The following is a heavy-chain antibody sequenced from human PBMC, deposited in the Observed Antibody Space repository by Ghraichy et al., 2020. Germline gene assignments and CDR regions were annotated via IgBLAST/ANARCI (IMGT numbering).Heavy chain of an antibody. CDR1: GGSISSYY. Sequence: SETLSLTCTVSGGSISSYYWSWIRQPPGKGLEWIGYIYYSGSTNYNPSLKSRVTISVDTSKNQFSLKLSSVTAADTAVYYCARSEGGQGVPTDFDYWGQGTLVTVSS. J-gene: IGHJ4*02. D-gene: IGHD3-10*01. V-gene: IGHV4-59*01. CDR2: IYYSGST. CDR3: ARSEGGQGVPTDFDY.